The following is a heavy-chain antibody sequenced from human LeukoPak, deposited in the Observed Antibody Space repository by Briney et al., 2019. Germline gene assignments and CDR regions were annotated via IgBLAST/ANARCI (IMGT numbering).Heavy chain of an antibody. D-gene: IGHD6-13*01. CDR3: ARGGGAAADYSYYYMDV. V-gene: IGHV1-18*01. CDR2: ISAYNGNT. Sequence: GASVKVSCKASGYTFTSYGITWVRQAPGQGLEWMGWISAYNGNTNYAQKLQGRVTMTTDTSTITAYMELRSLRSDDTAVYYCARGGGAAADYSYYYMDVWGKGTTVTVSS. CDR1: GYTFTSYG. J-gene: IGHJ6*03.